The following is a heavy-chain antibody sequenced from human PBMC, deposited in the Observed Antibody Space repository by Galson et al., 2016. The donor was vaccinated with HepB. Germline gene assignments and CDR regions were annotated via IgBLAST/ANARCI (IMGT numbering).Heavy chain of an antibody. V-gene: IGHV3-7*03. D-gene: IGHD3-3*01. J-gene: IGHJ6*02. CDR2: INQDGSET. CDR1: GFSFSSYW. CDR3: ARAGGFLGWLPTPYYYGVDV. Sequence: SLRLSCAASGFSFSSYWMSWVRQAPGKGLEWVANINQDGSETHYVDSMKGRFTISRDNAKKSPYLQMNSLRVGDTAVYYCARAGGFLGWLPTPYYYGVDVWGQGTTVTVSS.